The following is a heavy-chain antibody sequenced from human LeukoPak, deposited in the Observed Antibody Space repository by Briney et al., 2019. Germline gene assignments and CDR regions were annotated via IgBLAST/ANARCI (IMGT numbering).Heavy chain of an antibody. CDR1: GFTFSSYW. Sequence: PGGSLRLSCAASGFTFSSYWMSWDRQAPGKGLEWVANIKQDGSAKYYVDSVKGRFTISRDNAKNSLYLQMNTLRAEDTAVYYCARILTGYDAFDCWGQGTLVTVSS. CDR3: ARILTGYDAFDC. CDR2: IKQDGSAK. V-gene: IGHV3-7*01. J-gene: IGHJ4*02. D-gene: IGHD3-9*01.